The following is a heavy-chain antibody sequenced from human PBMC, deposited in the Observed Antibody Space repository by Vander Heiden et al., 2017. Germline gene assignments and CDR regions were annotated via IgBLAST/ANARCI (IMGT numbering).Heavy chain of an antibody. Sequence: EVQLVESGGGLVQPGRSLRLPCSASGFTFDGYDMHWGRQAPGKGLEWVSGISWNGGSIGYTDSVKGRFTISRDNAKNSLYLQMNSLRAEDTALYYCAKDRGSGSYYYYGMDVWGQGTTVTVSS. CDR2: ISWNGGSI. V-gene: IGHV3-9*01. J-gene: IGHJ6*02. CDR3: AKDRGSGSYYYYGMDV. D-gene: IGHD3-10*01. CDR1: GFTFDGYD.